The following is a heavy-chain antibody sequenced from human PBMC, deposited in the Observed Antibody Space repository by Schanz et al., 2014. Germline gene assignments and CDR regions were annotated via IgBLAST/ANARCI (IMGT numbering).Heavy chain of an antibody. J-gene: IGHJ4*02. CDR3: AKDVDFWSGYYLDY. CDR2: ISYDGSDK. V-gene: IGHV3-30*18. Sequence: QVQLVESGGGVVQPGRSLRLSCAASGFTFSNYGLVWVRQAPGKGLEWLAVISYDGSDKFHADSVKGRFTISRDNSKNTLYLQMNSLRVEDTAVYYCAKDVDFWSGYYLDYWGQGTLVTVSS. D-gene: IGHD3-3*01. CDR1: GFTFSNYG.